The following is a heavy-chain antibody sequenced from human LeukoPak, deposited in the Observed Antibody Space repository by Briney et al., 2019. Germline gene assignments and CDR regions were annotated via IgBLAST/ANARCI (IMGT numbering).Heavy chain of an antibody. CDR2: ISSSGEAT. Sequence: GGSLRLSCAASGFYFTSHSMNWVRQAPGKGLEWVSYISSSGEATYYADSVKGRFTISRDNGKKSLYLAMNSLRAEDTAVYYCARDGCSGGNCYSHFDYWGQGTLVTVSS. CDR1: GFYFTSHS. D-gene: IGHD2-15*01. J-gene: IGHJ4*02. CDR3: ARDGCSGGNCYSHFDY. V-gene: IGHV3-48*04.